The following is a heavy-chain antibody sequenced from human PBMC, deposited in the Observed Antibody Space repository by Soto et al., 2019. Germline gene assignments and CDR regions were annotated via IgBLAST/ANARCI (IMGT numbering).Heavy chain of an antibody. CDR1: GFTFSSYG. D-gene: IGHD1-26*01. CDR3: ARSPYSVSYLAYFDY. Sequence: QVQLVESGGGLVQPGRSLRLSCAASGFTFSSYGMHWVRQAPGKGLEGVAVISYDGSNKYYADSVKGRFTISRDNSKNTLYLKINSLRAEDTAVYYCARSPYSVSYLAYFDYWGQGTLVTVSS. V-gene: IGHV3-30*03. J-gene: IGHJ4*02. CDR2: ISYDGSNK.